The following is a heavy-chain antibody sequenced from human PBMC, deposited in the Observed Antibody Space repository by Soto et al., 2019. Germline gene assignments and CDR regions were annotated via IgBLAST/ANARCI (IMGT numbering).Heavy chain of an antibody. Sequence: SETLSLTCTVSGGSISSTSYYWGCIRQTPGKGLEWMGSIYYSGDTYYNPSLKSRVTMSVDTSKNQFSLKLNSVTAADTAVYYCAGLTYFYGSDVWGKGTTVTVSS. CDR3: AGLTYFYGSDV. CDR1: GGSISSTSYY. V-gene: IGHV4-39*01. J-gene: IGHJ6*04. CDR2: IYYSGDT. D-gene: IGHD3-10*01.